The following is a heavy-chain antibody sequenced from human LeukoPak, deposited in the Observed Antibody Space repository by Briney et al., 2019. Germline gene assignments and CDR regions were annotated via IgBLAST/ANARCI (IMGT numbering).Heavy chain of an antibody. CDR1: GYTLTELS. Sequence: GASVKVSCKVSGYTLTELSMHWVRQAPGKGLEWMGGFDPEDGETIYAQKFQGRVTMTEDTSTDTAYMELSSLRSEDTAVYYCTTGPSYDILTGYYKRGGFDYWGQGTLVTVSS. J-gene: IGHJ4*02. D-gene: IGHD3-9*01. V-gene: IGHV1-24*01. CDR2: FDPEDGET. CDR3: TTGPSYDILTGYYKRGGFDY.